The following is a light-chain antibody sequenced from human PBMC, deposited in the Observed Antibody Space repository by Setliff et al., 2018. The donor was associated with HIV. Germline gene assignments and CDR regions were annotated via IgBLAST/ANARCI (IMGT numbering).Light chain of an antibody. CDR3: TSYTKTNTITRV. CDR2: GNN. V-gene: IGLV1-47*01. Sequence: QSVLTQPPSASGTPGQRVTISCSGSSSNIGSNYVYWYQQLPGTAPKLLIYGNNQRPSGVPDRFSGSKSGTSASLAISGLRSEDEADYFCTSYTKTNTITRVFGTGTKVTVL. J-gene: IGLJ1*01. CDR1: SSNIGSNY.